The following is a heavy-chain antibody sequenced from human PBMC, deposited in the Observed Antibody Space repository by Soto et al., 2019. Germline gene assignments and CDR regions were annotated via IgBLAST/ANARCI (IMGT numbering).Heavy chain of an antibody. V-gene: IGHV3-30-3*01. J-gene: IGHJ5*02. Sequence: QVQLVESGGGVVQPGRSLRLSCAASGFTFSSYAMHWVRQAPGKGLEWVAVISYDGSNKYYADSVKGRFTISRDNSKNTLYLQMNSLRAEDTAVYYCAREYGDTNWFDPWGQGPLVTVSS. CDR3: AREYGDTNWFDP. D-gene: IGHD3-9*01. CDR2: ISYDGSNK. CDR1: GFTFSSYA.